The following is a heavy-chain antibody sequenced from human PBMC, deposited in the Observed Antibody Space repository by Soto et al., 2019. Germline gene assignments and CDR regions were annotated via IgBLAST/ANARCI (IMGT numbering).Heavy chain of an antibody. J-gene: IGHJ4*02. Sequence: GASVKVSCKASGGTFSSYAISWVRQAPGQGLEWMGGIIPIFGTANYAQKFQGTVTITADESTSTAYMELSSLRSEDTAVYYCARNFDSSSWEGFDYWGQGTLVTVSS. CDR3: ARNFDSSSWEGFDY. D-gene: IGHD6-13*01. CDR1: GGTFSSYA. V-gene: IGHV1-69*13. CDR2: IIPIFGTA.